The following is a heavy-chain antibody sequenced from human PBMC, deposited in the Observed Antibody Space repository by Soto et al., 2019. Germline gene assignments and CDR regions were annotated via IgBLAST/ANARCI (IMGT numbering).Heavy chain of an antibody. D-gene: IGHD3-3*01. CDR2: INAGNGNT. J-gene: IGHJ5*02. CDR3: ARDGAWSGYFPTAHPNWFDP. V-gene: IGHV1-3*01. Sequence: GASVKVSCKASGYTFTSYAMHWVRQAPGQRLEWMGWINAGNGNTKYSQKFQGRVTITRDTSASTAYMELSSLRSEDTAVYYCARDGAWSGYFPTAHPNWFDPWGQGTLVTVSS. CDR1: GYTFTSYA.